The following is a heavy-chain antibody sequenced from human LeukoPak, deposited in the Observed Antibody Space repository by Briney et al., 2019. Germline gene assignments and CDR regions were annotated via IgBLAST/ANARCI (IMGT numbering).Heavy chain of an antibody. CDR2: IKIKTDGGTT. J-gene: IGHJ6*04. Sequence: GRSHRLSCAASGFTFSNAWMSWVRQAPGKGLECVGRIKIKTDGGTTDYAAPVKGRLTISRDDSKITLYLQMNGLKTEDTAVYYCTTGPLGYCSSTSCRQRYYYGMDVWGKGTTVTVSS. V-gene: IGHV3-15*01. D-gene: IGHD2-2*01. CDR3: TTGPLGYCSSTSCRQRYYYGMDV. CDR1: GFTFSNAW.